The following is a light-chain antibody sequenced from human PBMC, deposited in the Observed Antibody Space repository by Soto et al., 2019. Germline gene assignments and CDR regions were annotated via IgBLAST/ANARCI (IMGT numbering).Light chain of an antibody. CDR3: SSYADTNNLV. CDR1: SSDIGGYNF. Sequence: QSVLTQPPSGSGSPGQSVTISCTGTSSDIGGYNFVSWYQQHPGKAPKLMIDEVNKRPSGVPDRFSGSKSGNTASLTVSGLQAEDEADYYCSSYADTNNLVFGGGTQLTVL. CDR2: EVN. V-gene: IGLV2-8*01. J-gene: IGLJ2*01.